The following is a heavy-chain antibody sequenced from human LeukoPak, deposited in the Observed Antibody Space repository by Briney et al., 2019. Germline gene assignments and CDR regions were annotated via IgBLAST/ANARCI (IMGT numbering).Heavy chain of an antibody. D-gene: IGHD3-22*01. Sequence: ASVKVSCKASGYTLTSYDIHWVRQATGQGLEWMAWMNPNNANTGYAQKFQGRVTITRNTSISTAYMELSSLRSDDTAVYYCARRYYYDTSDAFDIWGQGTMVTVSS. CDR3: ARRYYYDTSDAFDI. J-gene: IGHJ3*02. V-gene: IGHV1-8*01. CDR1: GYTLTSYD. CDR2: MNPNNANT.